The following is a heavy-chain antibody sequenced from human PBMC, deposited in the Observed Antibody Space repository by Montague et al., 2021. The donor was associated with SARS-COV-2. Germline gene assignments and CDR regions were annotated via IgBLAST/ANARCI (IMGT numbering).Heavy chain of an antibody. CDR3: AKPLATGNYYY. J-gene: IGHJ4*02. CDR1: GGSISSRNYY. V-gene: IGHV4-39*01. CDR2: ISYRGDP. Sequence: SETLSLTCTVSGGSISSRNYYWGWVRQPPGKGLEWIGSISYRGDPYYNPSLKSRLTISVDTSQSQFSLKLSSVTAADTVVYYCAKPLATGNYYYWGQGTLVTVSS. D-gene: IGHD1-1*01.